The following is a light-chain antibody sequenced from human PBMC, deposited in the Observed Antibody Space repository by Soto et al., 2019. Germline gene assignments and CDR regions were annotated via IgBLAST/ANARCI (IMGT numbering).Light chain of an antibody. CDR2: GTS. Sequence: EIVLTQSPGTLSLSPGERATLSCRASQSVSRSYLAWYQQKPGQAPRLLIYGTSSRATGIPDRFSGRGSGTDFTLTISRLEPEDSAVYYCQQYGSSLWTFGQGTKVEIK. V-gene: IGKV3-20*01. CDR3: QQYGSSLWT. J-gene: IGKJ1*01. CDR1: QSVSRSY.